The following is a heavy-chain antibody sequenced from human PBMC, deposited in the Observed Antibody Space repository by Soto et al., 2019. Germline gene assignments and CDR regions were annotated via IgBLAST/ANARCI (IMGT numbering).Heavy chain of an antibody. CDR3: ARDLTVAAAGTDYYYGMDV. D-gene: IGHD6-13*01. J-gene: IGHJ6*02. CDR2: IIPIFGTA. Sequence: VKVSCKASGGTFSSYAISWVRQAPGQGLEWMGGIIPIFGTANYAQKFQGRVTITADKSTSTAYMELSSLRSEDTAVYYCARDLTVAAAGTDYYYGMDVWGQGTTVTVSS. V-gene: IGHV1-69*06. CDR1: GGTFSSYA.